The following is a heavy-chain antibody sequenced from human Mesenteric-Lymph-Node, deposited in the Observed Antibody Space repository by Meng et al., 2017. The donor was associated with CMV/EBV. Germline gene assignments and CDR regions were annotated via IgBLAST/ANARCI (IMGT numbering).Heavy chain of an antibody. CDR3: ARHQRWLKSEGGFNY. CDR2: INHSGST. V-gene: IGHV4-34*01. Sequence: LQRVGVGLLTPSEPLSLPCPVYGGSFSGYYWSWIRQPPGKGLEWIGEINHSGSTNYNPSLKSRVTISVDTSKNQFSLKLSSVTAADTAVYYCARHQRWLKSEGGFNYWGQGTLVTVSS. D-gene: IGHD4-23*01. J-gene: IGHJ4*02. CDR1: GGSFSGYY.